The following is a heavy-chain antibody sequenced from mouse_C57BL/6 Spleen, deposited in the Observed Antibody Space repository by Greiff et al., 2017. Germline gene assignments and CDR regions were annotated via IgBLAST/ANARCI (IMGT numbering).Heavy chain of an antibody. CDR3: ARSGNYEAWFAY. D-gene: IGHD1-1*01. J-gene: IGHJ3*01. Sequence: VQLQQSGPELVKPGASVKISCKASGYAFSSSWMNWVKQRPGKGLEWIGRIYPGDGDTNYNGKFKGKATLTADKSSSTAYMQLSSLTSEDSAVYVCARSGNYEAWFAYWGQGTLVTVSA. CDR1: GYAFSSSW. V-gene: IGHV1-82*01. CDR2: IYPGDGDT.